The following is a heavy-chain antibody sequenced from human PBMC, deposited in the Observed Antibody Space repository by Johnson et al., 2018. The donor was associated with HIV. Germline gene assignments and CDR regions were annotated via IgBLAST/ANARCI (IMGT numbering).Heavy chain of an antibody. CDR3: ARDRLMTATLFPDAFDI. CDR1: GFTFSTYG. D-gene: IGHD3-16*01. V-gene: IGHV3-30*03. Sequence: QVQLVESGGGVVQPGTSLRLSCAASGFTFSTYGMHWVRQAPGKGLEWVAVISYDGTYEFYADSVKGRFTISRDNSKSTLYLQMSSLRAEDTAVYYCARDRLMTATLFPDAFDIWGQGTMVTVSS. CDR2: ISYDGTYE. J-gene: IGHJ3*02.